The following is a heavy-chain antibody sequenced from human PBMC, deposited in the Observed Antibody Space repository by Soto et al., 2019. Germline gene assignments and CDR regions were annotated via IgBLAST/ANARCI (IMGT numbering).Heavy chain of an antibody. V-gene: IGHV3-48*03. D-gene: IGHD1-26*01. CDR2: ISSIGSSK. J-gene: IGHJ5*02. Sequence: GGSLRLSCVASEFSFSSYGMNWVRQAPGKWLEWPSYISSIGSSKYYADSVEGRITISSDNAKNSLFLQINSLRVEATAVYYSARAGDSYISWFDTWGQGTVVTVYS. CDR1: EFSFSSYG. CDR3: ARAGDSYISWFDT.